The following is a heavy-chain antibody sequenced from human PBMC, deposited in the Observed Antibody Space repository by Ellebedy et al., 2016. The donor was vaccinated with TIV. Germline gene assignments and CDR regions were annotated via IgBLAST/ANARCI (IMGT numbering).Heavy chain of an antibody. D-gene: IGHD2-2*01. CDR2: INSDGSST. CDR3: AKEGYCSSTSCYLGAFDI. J-gene: IGHJ3*02. V-gene: IGHV3-74*01. CDR1: GFTFSSYW. Sequence: GGSLRLXXAASGFTFSSYWMHWVRQAPGKGLVWVSRINSDGSSTSYADSVKGRFTISRDNAKNTLYLQMNSLRAEDTAVYYRAKEGYCSSTSCYLGAFDIWGQGTMVTVSS.